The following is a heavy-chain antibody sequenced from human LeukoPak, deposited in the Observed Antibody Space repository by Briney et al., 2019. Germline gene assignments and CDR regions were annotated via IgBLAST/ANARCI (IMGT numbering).Heavy chain of an antibody. D-gene: IGHD3-9*01. CDR2: KNPNSGNT. V-gene: IGHV1-8*01. Sequence: VEVSCKASGYTFTSYDINWVRQATGQAPEWMGWKNPNSGNTGYAQKFQGRVNMTRNTSISTAYMELSSLRSEDTAVYYCARGFDWARNDAFDIWGQGTMVTVSS. CDR1: GYTFTSYD. CDR3: ARGFDWARNDAFDI. J-gene: IGHJ3*02.